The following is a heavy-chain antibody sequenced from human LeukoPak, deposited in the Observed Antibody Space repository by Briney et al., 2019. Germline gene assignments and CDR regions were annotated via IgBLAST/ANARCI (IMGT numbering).Heavy chain of an antibody. D-gene: IGHD6-6*01. V-gene: IGHV1-18*01. CDR1: GYTFTSYG. CDR2: ISAYNGNT. CDR3: ARESVLAAPLDY. Sequence: ASVKVSCKASGYTFTSYGISWVRQAPGPGLGSMGWISAYNGNTNYAQKLQGRVTMTTDTSTSTAYMELRSLRSDDTAVYYCARESVLAAPLDYWGQGTLVTVSS. J-gene: IGHJ4*02.